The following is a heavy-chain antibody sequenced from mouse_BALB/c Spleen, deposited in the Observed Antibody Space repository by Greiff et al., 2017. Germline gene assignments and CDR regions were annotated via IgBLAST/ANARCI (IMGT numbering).Heavy chain of an antibody. V-gene: IGHV1-5*01. J-gene: IGHJ4*01. CDR1: GYSFTSYW. CDR2: IYPGNSDT. D-gene: IGHD2-3*01. CDR3: TKGWLLPDYYAMDY. Sequence: VQLQQSGTVLARPGASVKMSCKASGYSFTSYWMHWVKQRPGQGLEWIGAIYPGNSDTSYNQKFKGKAKLTAVTSASTAYMELSSLTNEDSAVYYCTKGWLLPDYYAMDYWGQGTSVTVSS.